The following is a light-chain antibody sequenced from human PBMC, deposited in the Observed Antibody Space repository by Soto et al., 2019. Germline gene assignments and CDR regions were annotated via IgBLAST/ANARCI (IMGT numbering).Light chain of an antibody. Sequence: DIKMTQSPSSLSASVGDRVTITCRASQSISIYLNWYQQKPGKAPTLLIYAASSLQSGVPSRFSGSGSRTEFTLTISSLQPEDFATYYCQQSYSTPWTFGQGTNVEIK. V-gene: IGKV1-39*01. CDR3: QQSYSTPWT. J-gene: IGKJ1*01. CDR2: AAS. CDR1: QSISIY.